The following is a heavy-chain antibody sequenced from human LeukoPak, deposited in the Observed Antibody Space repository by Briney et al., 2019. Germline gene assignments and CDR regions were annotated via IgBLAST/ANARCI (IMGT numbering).Heavy chain of an antibody. Sequence: PGGSLRLSCAASGFTFSSYSMNWVRQAPGKGLEWVSSISSSSSYIYYADSVKGRFTISRDNAKNSLYLQMDSLRAEDTAVYYCARECSSTSCYIDDAFDIWGQGTMVTVSS. CDR3: ARECSSTSCYIDDAFDI. CDR2: ISSSSSYI. V-gene: IGHV3-21*01. D-gene: IGHD2-2*02. J-gene: IGHJ3*02. CDR1: GFTFSSYS.